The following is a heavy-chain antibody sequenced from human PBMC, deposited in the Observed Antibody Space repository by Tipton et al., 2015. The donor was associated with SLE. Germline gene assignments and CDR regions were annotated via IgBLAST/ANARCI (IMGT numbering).Heavy chain of an antibody. CDR3: ARETPIRAAAAGTIDY. CDR1: GGSFSGDY. Sequence: TLSLTCAVYGGSFSGDYWSWIRQPPGKGLEWIGEINHSGSTNYNPSLKSRVTISVDTSKNQFSLKLSSVTAADTAVYYCARETPIRAAAAGTIDYWGQGTLVTVSS. J-gene: IGHJ4*02. CDR2: INHSGST. D-gene: IGHD6-13*01. V-gene: IGHV4-34*01.